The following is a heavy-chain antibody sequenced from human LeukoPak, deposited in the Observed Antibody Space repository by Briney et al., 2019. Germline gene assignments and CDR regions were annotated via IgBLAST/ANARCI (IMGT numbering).Heavy chain of an antibody. Sequence: GGSLRLSCVASGFSFSSYGMHWVRWAPGKGLEWMTFIRFDGSEKYYADSVKGRFTISRDYSKNTLFLQMSSLRPEDTAVYYCALGKNFGYHYFDFWGQGALVTVSS. J-gene: IGHJ4*02. V-gene: IGHV3-30*02. CDR2: IRFDGSEK. D-gene: IGHD2-2*03. CDR3: ALGKNFGYHYFDF. CDR1: GFSFSSYG.